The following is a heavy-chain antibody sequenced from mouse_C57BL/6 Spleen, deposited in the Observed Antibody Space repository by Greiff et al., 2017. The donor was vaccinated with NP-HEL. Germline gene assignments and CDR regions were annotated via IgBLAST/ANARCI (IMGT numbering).Heavy chain of an antibody. J-gene: IGHJ4*01. CDR3: TRKGDDYDEPMDY. CDR2: ISSGGDYS. Sequence: EVMLVESGEGLVKPGGSLKLSCAASGFTFSSYAMSWVRQTPEKRLEWVAYISSGGDYSYYADTVKGRFTISRDNARNTLYLQMSSLKSEDTAMYYCTRKGDDYDEPMDYWGQGTSVTVSS. D-gene: IGHD2-4*01. V-gene: IGHV5-9-1*02. CDR1: GFTFSSYA.